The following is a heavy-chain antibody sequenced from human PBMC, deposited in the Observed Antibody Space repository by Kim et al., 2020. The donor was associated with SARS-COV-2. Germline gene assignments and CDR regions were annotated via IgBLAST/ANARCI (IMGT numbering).Heavy chain of an antibody. Sequence: GGSLRLSCAASGFTFSSYAMSWVRQAPGKGLEWVSAISGSGGSTYYADSVKGRFTISRDNSKNTLYLQMNSLRAEDTAVYYCAKDLYPMVRGVITPWGTLGYWGQGTLVTVSS. D-gene: IGHD3-10*01. CDR1: GFTFSSYA. V-gene: IGHV3-23*01. CDR3: AKDLYPMVRGVITPWGTLGY. CDR2: ISGSGGST. J-gene: IGHJ4*02.